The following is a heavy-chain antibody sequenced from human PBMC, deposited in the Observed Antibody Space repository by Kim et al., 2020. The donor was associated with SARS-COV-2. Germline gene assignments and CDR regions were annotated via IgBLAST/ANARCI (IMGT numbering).Heavy chain of an antibody. Sequence: SETLSLTCTISGGSISSYYWSWIRQPAGKGLEWIGRISSSGSTNYNPSLKSRVTMSVDTSKNQFSLNLTSVTAADTAIYYCARGDSNSQPLDYWGQGTLITVSS. CDR3: ARGDSNSQPLDY. D-gene: IGHD3-22*01. V-gene: IGHV4-4*07. CDR1: GGSISSYY. J-gene: IGHJ4*02. CDR2: ISSSGST.